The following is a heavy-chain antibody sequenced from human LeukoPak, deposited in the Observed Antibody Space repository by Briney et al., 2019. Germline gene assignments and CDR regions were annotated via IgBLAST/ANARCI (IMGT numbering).Heavy chain of an antibody. CDR3: ARVQTAPIQLWFYNWFDP. CDR1: GFTFSDHY. D-gene: IGHD5-18*01. V-gene: IGHV3-11*04. CDR2: ISGSGSSL. J-gene: IGHJ5*02. Sequence: GGSLRLSCAASGFTFSDHYMSWIRQAPGKGLEWVSYISGSGSSLYYADSVKGRFTISRDNAKNSLYLQMNSLRAEDTAVYYCARVQTAPIQLWFYNWFDPWGQGTLVTVSS.